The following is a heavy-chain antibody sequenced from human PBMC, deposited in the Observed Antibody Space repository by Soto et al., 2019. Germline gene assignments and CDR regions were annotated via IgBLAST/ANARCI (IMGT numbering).Heavy chain of an antibody. CDR3: ARVGPRGVALVRDY. CDR2: ISGFNGQT. D-gene: IGHD3-10*01. J-gene: IGHJ4*02. Sequence: SVKVARKGFVNSFAIDVFSWVRQAPGQGLEWMGWISGFNGQTNYALKFQGRVTLTTDTSTSTAYMELRSLRSDDTAVYFCARVGPRGVALVRDYWGQGTLVTVSS. V-gene: IGHV1-18*01. CDR1: VNSFAIDV.